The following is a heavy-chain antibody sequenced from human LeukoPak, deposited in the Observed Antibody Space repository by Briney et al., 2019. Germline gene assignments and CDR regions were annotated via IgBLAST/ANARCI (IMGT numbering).Heavy chain of an antibody. V-gene: IGHV3-66*01. CDR1: GFTVSSNY. CDR2: IYSDGST. J-gene: IGHJ4*02. D-gene: IGHD5-18*01. CDR3: ARSLRGYSYVLDY. Sequence: PGGSLRLSCAVSGFTVSSNYMSWVRQAPGKGLEWVSVIYSDGSTYYTDSVKGRFTLSRGNSKNTLYLQMNSLRAEDTAVFYCARSLRGYSYVLDYWGQGTLVTVSS.